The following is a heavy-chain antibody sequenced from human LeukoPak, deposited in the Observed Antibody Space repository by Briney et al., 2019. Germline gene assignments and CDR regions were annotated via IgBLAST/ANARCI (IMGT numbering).Heavy chain of an antibody. Sequence: GAPVKVSCKASGYAFSDYYIHWMRQAPGQGLQWMGWIDPYRGATNYAQKFQGRVTMTRDTSISTDYVELSRLTSVDTAMYYCARGPNTGAFDYWGQGTPVTVSS. V-gene: IGHV1-2*02. CDR2: IDPYRGAT. D-gene: IGHD3-10*01. CDR1: GYAFSDYY. CDR3: ARGPNTGAFDY. J-gene: IGHJ4*02.